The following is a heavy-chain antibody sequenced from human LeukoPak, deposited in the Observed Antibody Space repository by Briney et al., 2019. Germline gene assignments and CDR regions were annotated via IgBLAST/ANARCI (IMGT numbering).Heavy chain of an antibody. Sequence: GGSLRLSCAASGFTFSRYEMNWVRQAPGKGLEWDSSISSRASTINYADSMKGRLTISRDNAKNSLYLTMNSLRAEDTAVYYCARESAVADCFDIWGQGTLVTVSS. J-gene: IGHJ3*02. V-gene: IGHV3-48*03. D-gene: IGHD6-19*01. CDR2: ISSRASTI. CDR3: ARESAVADCFDI. CDR1: GFTFSRYE.